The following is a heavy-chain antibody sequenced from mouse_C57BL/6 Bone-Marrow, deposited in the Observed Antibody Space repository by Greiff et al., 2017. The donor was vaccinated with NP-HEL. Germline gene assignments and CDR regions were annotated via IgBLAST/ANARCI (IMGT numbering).Heavy chain of an antibody. CDR2: ISDGGSYT. Sequence: EVKLMESGGGLVKPGGSLKLSCAASGFTFSSYAMSWVRQTPEKRLEWVATISDGGSYTYYPDNVKGRFPISRDNAKNNLYLQMSHLKSEDTAMYYGARDETYSNYDYAMDYWGQGTSVTVSS. D-gene: IGHD2-5*01. V-gene: IGHV5-4*01. CDR1: GFTFSSYA. J-gene: IGHJ4*01. CDR3: ARDETYSNYDYAMDY.